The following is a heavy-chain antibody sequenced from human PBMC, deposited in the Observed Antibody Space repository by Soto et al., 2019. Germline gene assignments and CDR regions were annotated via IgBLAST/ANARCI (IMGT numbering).Heavy chain of an antibody. CDR3: ARLNSPRYYYYGMDV. D-gene: IGHD1-1*01. J-gene: IGHJ6*02. V-gene: IGHV4-34*01. CDR1: GGSFSGYY. Sequence: PSETLSLTCAVYGGSFSGYYWSWIRQPPGKGLEWIGEINHSGSTNYNPSLKSRVTISADKSVSTAYLQWSSLKASDTAMYYCARLNSPRYYYYGMDVWGQGTTVTVSS. CDR2: INHSGST.